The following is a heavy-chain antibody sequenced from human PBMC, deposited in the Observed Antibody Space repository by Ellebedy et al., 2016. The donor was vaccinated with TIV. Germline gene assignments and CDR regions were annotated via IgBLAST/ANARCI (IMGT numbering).Heavy chain of an antibody. CDR2: ISHDGSSQ. D-gene: IGHD6-19*01. Sequence: GESLKISCVASGFTFDSYAMHWVRQAPGKGLEWVAVISHDGSSQYYADSVKGRFTVSRDNSMTTVSLEMNSLRAEDTALYYGARDLDKSSGWYGGAAYWGQGTQVTVSS. CDR3: ARDLDKSSGWYGGAAY. J-gene: IGHJ4*02. CDR1: GFTFDSYA. V-gene: IGHV3-30-3*01.